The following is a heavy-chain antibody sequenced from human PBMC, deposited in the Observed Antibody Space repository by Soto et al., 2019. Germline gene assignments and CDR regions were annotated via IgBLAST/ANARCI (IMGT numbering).Heavy chain of an antibody. CDR2: IYPGDSDT. V-gene: IGHV5-51*01. Sequence: GESLKISCKGSGYSFTSYWIGWVRQMPGKGLEWMGIIYPGDSDTRYSPSFQGQVTISADKSISTAYLQWSSLKASDTAMYYCARIYYYDSSGYYNTGGFGYWGQGTLVTVSS. CDR3: ARIYYYDSSGYYNTGGFGY. D-gene: IGHD3-22*01. CDR1: GYSFTSYW. J-gene: IGHJ4*02.